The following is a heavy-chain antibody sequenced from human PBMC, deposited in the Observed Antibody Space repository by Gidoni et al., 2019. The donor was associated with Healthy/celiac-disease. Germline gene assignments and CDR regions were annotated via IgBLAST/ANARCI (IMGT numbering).Heavy chain of an antibody. J-gene: IGHJ4*02. D-gene: IGHD3-10*01. CDR1: GGTFSSYA. Sequence: QVQLVQSGAEVKKPGSSVKVSCKASGGTFSSYAISWVRQAPGQGLEWMGGIIPIFGTANYAQKFQGRVTITADKSTSTAYMELSSLRSEDTAVYYCARAAGTYYYGSGTHYFDYWGQGTLVTVSS. V-gene: IGHV1-69*06. CDR3: ARAAGTYYYGSGTHYFDY. CDR2: IIPIFGTA.